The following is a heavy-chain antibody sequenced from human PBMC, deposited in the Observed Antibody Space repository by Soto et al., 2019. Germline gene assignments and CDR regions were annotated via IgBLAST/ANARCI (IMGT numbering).Heavy chain of an antibody. Sequence: QVQLQESGPGLVKPSQTLSLTCTVSGGSISSGDYYWSWIRQPPGKGLEWIGYIYYSGSTYYNPSFKSRVTISVGTSNNQFSLKLSSVTAADTAVYYCARGALYSSSARDDAFDIWGQGTMVTVSS. CDR3: ARGALYSSSARDDAFDI. J-gene: IGHJ3*02. V-gene: IGHV4-30-4*01. CDR2: IYYSGST. CDR1: GGSISSGDYY. D-gene: IGHD6-6*01.